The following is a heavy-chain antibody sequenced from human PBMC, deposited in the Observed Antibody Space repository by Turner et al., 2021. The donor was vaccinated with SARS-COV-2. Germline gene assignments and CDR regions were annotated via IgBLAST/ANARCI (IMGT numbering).Heavy chain of an antibody. CDR1: GYSLNELS. CDR3: ATGVAVAGTPSKYYYYYGMDV. CDR2: FDPEDGET. J-gene: IGHJ6*02. D-gene: IGHD6-19*01. V-gene: IGHV1-24*01. Sequence: QVQLVQSGAEVKKPGASVKVSCKVSGYSLNELSMHWVRQAPGKGLEWMGGFDPEDGETIYAQKFQGRVTMTEDTSTDTAYMELSSLRSEDTAVYYCATGVAVAGTPSKYYYYYGMDVWGQGTTVTVSS.